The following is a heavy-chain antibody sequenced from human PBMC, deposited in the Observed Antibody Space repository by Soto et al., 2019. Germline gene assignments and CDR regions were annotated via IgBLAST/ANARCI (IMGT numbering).Heavy chain of an antibody. CDR3: ARDRGSGGSYNWFYP. CDR2: ISYDGSNK. V-gene: IGHV3-30-3*01. CDR1: GFTFSSYA. J-gene: IGHJ5*02. Sequence: GGSLRLSCAASGFTFSSYAMHWVRQAPGKGLEWVAVISYDGSNKYYADSVKGRFTISRDNSKNTLYLQMNSLRAEDTAVYYCARDRGSGGSYNWFYPWGQGTLVTVSS. D-gene: IGHD2-15*01.